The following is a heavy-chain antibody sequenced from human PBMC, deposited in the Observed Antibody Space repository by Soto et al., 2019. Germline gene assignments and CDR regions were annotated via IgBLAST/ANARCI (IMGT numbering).Heavy chain of an antibody. CDR1: GFTFSSYD. Sequence: GGSLRLSCAASGFTFSSYDMHWVRQATGKGLEWVSAIGTAGDTYYPGSVKGRFTISRENAKNSLYLQMNSRRAEDTAVYYCAREGGDVVVAATPSPYGMDVWGQGTTVTVSS. D-gene: IGHD2-15*01. J-gene: IGHJ6*02. V-gene: IGHV3-13*01. CDR2: IGTAGDT. CDR3: AREGGDVVVAATPSPYGMDV.